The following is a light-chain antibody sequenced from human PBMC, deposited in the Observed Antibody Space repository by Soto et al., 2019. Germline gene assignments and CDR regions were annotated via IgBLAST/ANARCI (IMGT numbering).Light chain of an antibody. CDR3: ATWDDSLNGLYV. J-gene: IGLJ1*01. CDR2: SNN. V-gene: IGLV1-44*01. CDR1: NSNVGRNG. Sequence: QSVLTQPPSASGTPGQRVTISCSGSNSNVGRNGVNWYQQLPGTAPKLLVYSNNQRPSGVPDRFSGSKSGTSASQAIGGLQAEDEADYYCATWDDSLNGLYVFGTGTKVTVL.